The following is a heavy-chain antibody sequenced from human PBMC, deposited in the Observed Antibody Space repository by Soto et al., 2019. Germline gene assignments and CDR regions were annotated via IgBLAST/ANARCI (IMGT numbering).Heavy chain of an antibody. CDR3: ARARGYSGYESSDAFDI. V-gene: IGHV3-48*02. CDR2: ISSSSSTI. D-gene: IGHD5-12*01. CDR1: GFTFSSYS. J-gene: IGHJ3*02. Sequence: GGSLRLSCAASGFTFSSYSMNWVRQAPGKGLEWVSYISSSSSTIYYADSVKGRFTISRDNAKNSLYLQMNSLRDEDTAVYYCARARGYSGYESSDAFDIWGQGTMVTV.